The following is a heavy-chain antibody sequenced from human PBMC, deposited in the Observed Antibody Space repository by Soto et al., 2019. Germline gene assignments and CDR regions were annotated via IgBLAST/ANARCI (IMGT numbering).Heavy chain of an antibody. CDR3: ARDRTDSGYYTNWLDP. V-gene: IGHV1-69*06. CDR1: GGTFGSDA. J-gene: IGHJ5*02. D-gene: IGHD3-22*01. Sequence: GXSVKVSWKASGGTFGSDAITWVRQAPGQGLEWVGRIIPIFGTTNYAQNLQGRVTISADKSTLTSYMELHSLTSDDTALYYCARDRTDSGYYTNWLDPWGQGTQVTVSS. CDR2: IIPIFGTT.